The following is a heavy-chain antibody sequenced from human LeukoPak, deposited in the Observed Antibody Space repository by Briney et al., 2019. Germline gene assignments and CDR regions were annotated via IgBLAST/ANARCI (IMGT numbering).Heavy chain of an antibody. D-gene: IGHD2-15*01. Sequence: GGSLRLSCAASGFTFSNYWMSWVRQSPGKGLEWVANIKHDGSEKYYVDSVKGRFTISRDNAKNSLYLQMNSLRAEDTAVYSCARDSLRYCSGDSCYYNYWGQGTLVTVSS. J-gene: IGHJ4*02. CDR2: IKHDGSEK. CDR3: ARDSLRYCSGDSCYYNY. CDR1: GFTFSNYW. V-gene: IGHV3-7*01.